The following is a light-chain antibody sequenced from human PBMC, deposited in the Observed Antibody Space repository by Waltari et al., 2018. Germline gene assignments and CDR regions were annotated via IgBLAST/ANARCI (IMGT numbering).Light chain of an antibody. V-gene: IGLV3-25*03. CDR3: LSAYSGGSQGV. J-gene: IGLJ2*01. Sequence: SYELTQPPSVSVSPGQTAKIPCSGDALPKQYTYWYQQKPGQAPLLVIYKEPERPSGIPERFSGSSSGKTVTLTISGVQAEDEADYYCLSAYSGGSQGVFGGGTKLTVL. CDR2: KEP. CDR1: ALPKQY.